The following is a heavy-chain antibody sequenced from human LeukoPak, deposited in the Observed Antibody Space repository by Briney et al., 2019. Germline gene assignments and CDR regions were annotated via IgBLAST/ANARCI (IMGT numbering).Heavy chain of an antibody. CDR3: ARTRLLVTPYYFDY. Sequence: SETLSLACAVYGGSFSGYYWSWIRQPPGKGLEWIGEINHSGSTNYNPSLKSRVTISVDTSKNQFSLKLSSVTAADTAVYYCARTRLLVTPYYFDYWGQGTLVTVSS. CDR2: INHSGST. V-gene: IGHV4-34*01. D-gene: IGHD3-9*01. CDR1: GGSFSGYY. J-gene: IGHJ4*02.